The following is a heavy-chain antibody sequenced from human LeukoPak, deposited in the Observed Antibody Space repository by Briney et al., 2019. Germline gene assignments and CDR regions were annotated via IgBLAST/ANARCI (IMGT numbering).Heavy chain of an antibody. V-gene: IGHV3-30*02. Sequence: GGSLRLSCATSGFTFSTSDMHWIRQAPGKGLEWVSFIQYDGSRKNYVDSVKGRFTISRDNSKNTLYLQMFSLRPEDTAVYFCAKDLILWGQGTVVTVSS. J-gene: IGHJ3*01. CDR3: AKDLIL. CDR1: GFTFSTSD. CDR2: IQYDGSRK.